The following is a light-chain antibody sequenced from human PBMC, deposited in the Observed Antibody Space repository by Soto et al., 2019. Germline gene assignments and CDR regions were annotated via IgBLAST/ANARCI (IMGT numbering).Light chain of an antibody. CDR3: SYYTSSSTRV. Sequence: QSALTQPASVSGSPGQSITISCTGTSSDVGGYNYVSWYQQHPGKAPKLMIYEVSNRPSGVSNRFSGSKSGNTASLTISGLQAEDEADYYCSYYTSSSTRVFGGGTKLTVL. V-gene: IGLV2-14*01. CDR2: EVS. J-gene: IGLJ3*02. CDR1: SSDVGGYNY.